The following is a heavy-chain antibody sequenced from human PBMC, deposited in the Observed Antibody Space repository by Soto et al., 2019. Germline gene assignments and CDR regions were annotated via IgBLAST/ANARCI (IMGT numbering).Heavy chain of an antibody. CDR1: GFTFRSYG. D-gene: IGHD6-19*01. CDR3: AKSVSGWHEAFDI. Sequence: VGSLRLSCAASGFTFRSYGMHWVRQAPGKGLEWVAVISYDGNNKNYADSVKGRFSISRDNSKNTLNPQMNGLRVEDTAVYYCAKSVSGWHEAFDIWGQGTMVT. J-gene: IGHJ3*02. V-gene: IGHV3-30*18. CDR2: ISYDGNNK.